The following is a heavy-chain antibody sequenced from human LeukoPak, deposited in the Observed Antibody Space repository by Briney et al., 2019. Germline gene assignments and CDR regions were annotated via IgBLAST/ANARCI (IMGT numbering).Heavy chain of an antibody. Sequence: GGSLRLSCAASGFTFSSYAMHWVRQAPGKGLEWVAVISYDGSNKYYADSVKGRFTISRDNSKNTLYLQMNSLRAEDTAVYYCARGGKYSSSWYFDYWGQGTLVTVSS. CDR2: ISYDGSNK. CDR1: GFTFSSYA. D-gene: IGHD6-6*01. V-gene: IGHV3-30*04. J-gene: IGHJ4*02. CDR3: ARGGKYSSSWYFDY.